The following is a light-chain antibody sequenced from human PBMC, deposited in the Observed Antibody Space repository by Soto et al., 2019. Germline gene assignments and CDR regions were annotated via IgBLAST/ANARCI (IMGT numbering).Light chain of an antibody. J-gene: IGKJ4*01. V-gene: IGKV1-27*01. CDR1: QGIGNY. Sequence: DIQMTQSPSSLSASVGDRVTITCRASQGIGNYLAWYQQKPGKVPKLLSYTSSTLQSGVPSRFSGSGSGTDFTLTISNLQPEDVATYYCQKHNAAPLTFGGGTKVEIK. CDR3: QKHNAAPLT. CDR2: TSS.